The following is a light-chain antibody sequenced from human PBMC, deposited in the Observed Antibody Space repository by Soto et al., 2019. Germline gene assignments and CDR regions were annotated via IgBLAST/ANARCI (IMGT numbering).Light chain of an antibody. CDR3: AAWDGSLNGHV. V-gene: IGLV1-44*01. CDR1: TSNIGENS. CDR2: VTN. Sequence: QSVLTQPPSVSGTPGQGVTISCSGSTSNIGENSVGWFQQLPGTAPKVVIYVTNKRPSGVPDRFSGSKSDTSAYLAISGLQSEDEADYYCAAWDGSLNGHVFGTGTKLTVL. J-gene: IGLJ1*01.